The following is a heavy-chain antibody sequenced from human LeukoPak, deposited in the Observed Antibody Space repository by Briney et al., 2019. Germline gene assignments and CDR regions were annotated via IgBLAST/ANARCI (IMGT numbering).Heavy chain of an antibody. CDR1: GGSISSGGYS. Sequence: SETLSLTCAVSGGSISSGGYSWSWIRQPPGKGLEWMGYIYHSGSTYYNPSLKSRATISVDRSKNQFSLKLSSVTAADTAVYYCARGGYYDILTGYYLPSGADYWGQGTLVTVSS. V-gene: IGHV4-30-2*01. CDR2: IYHSGST. CDR3: ARGGYYDILTGYYLPSGADY. D-gene: IGHD3-9*01. J-gene: IGHJ4*02.